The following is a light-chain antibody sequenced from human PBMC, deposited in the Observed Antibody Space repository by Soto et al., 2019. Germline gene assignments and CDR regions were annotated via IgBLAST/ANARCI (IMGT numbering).Light chain of an antibody. J-gene: IGLJ2*01. CDR3: QSYDSSLRVVV. Sequence: QSVLAQPPSVSGAPGQRVTISCTGSSSNIGAGYDVHWYQQLPGTAPKLLIYGNNNRPSGVPDRFSGSRSVTSASLAITGLQSEDEADYYCQSYDSSLRVVVFGGGIKVTVL. V-gene: IGLV1-40*01. CDR1: SSNIGAGYD. CDR2: GNN.